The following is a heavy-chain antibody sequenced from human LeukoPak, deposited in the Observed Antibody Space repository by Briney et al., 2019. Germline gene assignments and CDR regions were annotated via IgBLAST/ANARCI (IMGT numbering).Heavy chain of an antibody. J-gene: IGHJ3*02. Sequence: SQTLSLTCAISGDSVSSNSATWNWIRQSPSRGLEWLGRTYYRSKWYSDYSVSVKSRISFNPDTSKNQLSLQLNSVTPEDTAVYYCARVKVAFNARDAFDIWGQGTMVTVSS. CDR2: TYYRSKWYS. CDR3: ARVKVAFNARDAFDI. V-gene: IGHV6-1*01. CDR1: GDSVSSNSAT. D-gene: IGHD2/OR15-2a*01.